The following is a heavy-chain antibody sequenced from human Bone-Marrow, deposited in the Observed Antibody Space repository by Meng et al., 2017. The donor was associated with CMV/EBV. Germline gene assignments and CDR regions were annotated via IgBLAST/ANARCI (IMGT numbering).Heavy chain of an antibody. D-gene: IGHD3-10*01. V-gene: IGHV3-23*01. CDR1: GFNFSSYS. CDR3: ARIILTTMVRGVPSRPYYYYGMDV. CDR2: ISGSGGST. Sequence: GESLKISWAASGFNFSSYSMSLVRQAPGKGLEWVSAISGSGGSTYYADSVKGRFTISRDNSKNTLYLQMNSLRAEDTAVYYCARIILTTMVRGVPSRPYYYYGMDVWGHGPTVTVS. J-gene: IGHJ6*02.